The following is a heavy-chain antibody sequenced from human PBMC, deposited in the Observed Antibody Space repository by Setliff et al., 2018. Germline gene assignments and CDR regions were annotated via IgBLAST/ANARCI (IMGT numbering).Heavy chain of an antibody. CDR1: GGTLSGYA. Sequence: SVKVSCKASGGTLSGYAFSWVRQAPGQGLEWVGGITPIFETAHYAQKFRDRVTITADKSTTTVHMELSSLTSEDTAVYFCARDSVTLGQLERRGGWHYYGMDVWGQGTTVTVSS. V-gene: IGHV1-69*06. CDR3: ARDSVTLGQLERRGGWHYYGMDV. D-gene: IGHD1-1*01. J-gene: IGHJ6*02. CDR2: ITPIFETA.